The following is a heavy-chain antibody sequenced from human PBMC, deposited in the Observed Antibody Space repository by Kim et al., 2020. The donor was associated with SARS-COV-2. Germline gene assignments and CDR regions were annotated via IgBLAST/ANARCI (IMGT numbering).Heavy chain of an antibody. D-gene: IGHD3-10*01. Sequence: GGSLRLSCAASGFTFSSNAMPWVRQAPGKGLEWVAVICYDGSNKYYASSVTGRSTTSRNTTKNTLYQQMNSLRAEDPAVYYCATEAVTYGHAPYCQDTWG. V-gene: IGHV3-33*08. CDR2: ICYDGSNK. CDR3: ATEAVTYGHAPYCQDT. J-gene: IGHJ5*01. CDR1: GFTFSSNA.